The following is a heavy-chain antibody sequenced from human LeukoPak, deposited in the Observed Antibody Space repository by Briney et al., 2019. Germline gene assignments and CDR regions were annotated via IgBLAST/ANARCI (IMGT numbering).Heavy chain of an antibody. CDR2: INQDGSQK. V-gene: IGHV3-7*03. CDR1: GFSTSRSW. Sequence: GGSLRLSCAVSGFSTSRSWMSWVRQTPGKGLEWVANINQDGSQKYYVDSVKGRFTITRDNAKNSLFLQMNSLRAEDTAMYYCTRGQSWGQGTLVTVSS. CDR3: TRGQS. J-gene: IGHJ4*02.